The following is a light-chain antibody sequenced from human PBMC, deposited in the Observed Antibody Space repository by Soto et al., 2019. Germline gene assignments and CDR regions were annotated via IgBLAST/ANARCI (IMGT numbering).Light chain of an antibody. CDR1: SSDFGGYYF. CDR3: CSYAGSFNYV. J-gene: IGLJ1*01. V-gene: IGLV2-11*01. CDR2: DVT. Sequence: QSALTQPRSVSGSPGQSVTISCTVTSSDFGGYYFVSWYQQHPGKAPKLMIYDVTKRPSGVPDRFSGSKSGNTASLTISGLQAEDEADYYCCSYAGSFNYVFGTGTKVTAL.